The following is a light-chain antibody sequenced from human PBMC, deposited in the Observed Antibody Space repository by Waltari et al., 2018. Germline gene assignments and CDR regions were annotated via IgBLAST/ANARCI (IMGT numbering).Light chain of an antibody. CDR1: KCFLVSSDRKNF. CDR2: WAY. Sequence: IVMTQSLASLPVSLGERATIKYKSSKCFLVSSDRKNFLAWYQQKPVQSHKFHIHWAYTRESGVPDLLSGSGSGTDFTLTINTLQGEDVAVYYCQQYYSTHPTFGQGTKVEIK. CDR3: QQYYSTHPT. J-gene: IGKJ1*01. V-gene: IGKV4-1*01.